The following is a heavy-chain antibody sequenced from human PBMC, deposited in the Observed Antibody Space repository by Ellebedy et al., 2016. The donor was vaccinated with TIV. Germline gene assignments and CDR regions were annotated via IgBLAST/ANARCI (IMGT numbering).Heavy chain of an antibody. Sequence: GESLKISCKVSGYKFADFWIGWVRHMPGKGLEWIAILYPGDPPPKYSPSFQGQVTISVDRSINTAYLQWRSLRASDTAMYYCARTVDTTLGSYYFDFWGQGTLVSVSS. J-gene: IGHJ4*02. V-gene: IGHV5-51*01. CDR2: LYPGDPPP. CDR3: ARTVDTTLGSYYFDF. D-gene: IGHD3-10*01. CDR1: GYKFADFW.